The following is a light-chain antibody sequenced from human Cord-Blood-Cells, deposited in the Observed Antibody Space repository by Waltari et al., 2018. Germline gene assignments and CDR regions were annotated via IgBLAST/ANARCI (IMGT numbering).Light chain of an antibody. J-gene: IGLJ2*01. CDR1: SSDVGGYHY. CDR2: DVS. V-gene: IGLV2-14*01. Sequence: QSALTQPASVSGSPGQSITIYCTGTSSDVGGYHYVSWYQQHPGKAPKLMIYDVSNRPSGVSNRFSGSKSGNTASLTISGLQAEDEADYYCSSYTSSSTLVFGGGTKLTVL. CDR3: SSYTSSSTLV.